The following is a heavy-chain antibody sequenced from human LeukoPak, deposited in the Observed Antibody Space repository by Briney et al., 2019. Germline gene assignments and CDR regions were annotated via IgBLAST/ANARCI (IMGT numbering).Heavy chain of an antibody. CDR3: ARNGGHNQEH. CDR1: GFTFSSYAM. D-gene: IGHD1-1*01. V-gene: IGHV4-4*01. J-gene: IGHJ4*02. Sequence: RTGGSLRLSCAASGFTFSSYAMTWVRQPPGKGLEWIGEFSHSGITNFNPSLKSRVTISVDKSRNQFSLNLISVTAADTAVYFCARNGGHNQEHWGQGTLVTVSS. CDR2: FSHSGIT.